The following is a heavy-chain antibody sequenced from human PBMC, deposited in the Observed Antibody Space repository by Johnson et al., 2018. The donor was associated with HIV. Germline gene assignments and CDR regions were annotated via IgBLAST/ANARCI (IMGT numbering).Heavy chain of an antibody. V-gene: IGHV3-30*04. CDR1: GFTFSSYT. Sequence: VQLVESGGGVVQPGRSLRLSCAASGFTFSSYTMHWVRQAPGKGLEWVAVISYDGKNKDYADPVKGRFTLSRDNSKNTLYLQMNSLRAEDTAVYYCAKDLIELQGAFDIWGQGTMVTVSS. CDR3: AKDLIELQGAFDI. D-gene: IGHD1-26*01. CDR2: ISYDGKNK. J-gene: IGHJ3*02.